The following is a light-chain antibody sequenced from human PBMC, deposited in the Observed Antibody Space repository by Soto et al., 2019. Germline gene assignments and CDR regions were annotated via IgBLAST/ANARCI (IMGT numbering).Light chain of an antibody. CDR2: GAS. J-gene: IGKJ5*01. CDR1: QSVSSSY. V-gene: IGKV3-20*01. Sequence: ENVLTQSPGTLSLSPGETATLCCRAIQSVSSSYLAWYQQKPGQAPRLLIYGASSRATGIPDRFSGSGSGTDFTLTISRLEPEDFAMYYCHQYGSSPPVTFGQGTRLEI. CDR3: HQYGSSPPVT.